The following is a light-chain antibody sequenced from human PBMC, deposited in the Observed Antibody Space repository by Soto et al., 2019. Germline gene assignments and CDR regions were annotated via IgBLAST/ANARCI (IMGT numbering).Light chain of an antibody. Sequence: IQLTQSPSSLSASVGDTVTITCRASQNIDMYLNWYQQQPGKAPRVLISGASNLQSGVPSRFSGSGSGTDFTLTITSLQPEDFASYFCQHTFNSPPWTFGQGTTVDIK. J-gene: IGKJ1*01. CDR2: GAS. CDR3: QHTFNSPPWT. V-gene: IGKV1-39*01. CDR1: QNIDMY.